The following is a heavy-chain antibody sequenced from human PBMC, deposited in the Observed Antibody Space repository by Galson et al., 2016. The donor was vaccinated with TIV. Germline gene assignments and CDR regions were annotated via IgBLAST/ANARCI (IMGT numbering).Heavy chain of an antibody. D-gene: IGHD3-16*01. V-gene: IGHV3-66*01. CDR3: AREGPAGVEASTGQWGNYYGMDV. CDR1: GFTVSSSY. CDR2: IYSGGNT. Sequence: SLRLSCAASGFTVSSSYMSWVHRAPGKGLEWVSVIYSGGNTYFADNVKGRFSISRDNSKNTLYLQMNSLRADDTGVYYCAREGPAGVEASTGQWGNYYGMDVWGQGTTVIVSS. J-gene: IGHJ6*02.